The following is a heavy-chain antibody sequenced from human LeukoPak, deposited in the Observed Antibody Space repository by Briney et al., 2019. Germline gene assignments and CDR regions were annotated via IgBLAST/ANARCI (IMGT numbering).Heavy chain of an antibody. J-gene: IGHJ6*02. D-gene: IGHD3-10*01. V-gene: IGHV4-39*07. CDR3: ARGPYGSGYLLDV. Sequence: SETLSLTCTVSGGSISSSSYYWGWIRQPPGKGLEWIGSIYYSGSTYYNPSLKSRVTISVDTSKNQFSLKLSSVTAADTAVYYCARGPYGSGYLLDVWGQGTTVTVSS. CDR1: GGSISSSSYY. CDR2: IYYSGST.